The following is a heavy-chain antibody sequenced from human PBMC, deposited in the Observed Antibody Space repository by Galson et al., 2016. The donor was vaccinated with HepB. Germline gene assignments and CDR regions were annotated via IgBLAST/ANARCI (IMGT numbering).Heavy chain of an antibody. D-gene: IGHD2-21*01. V-gene: IGHV1-18*01. CDR3: ARGRIAVGGREAY. Sequence: SVNVSCTASGYTFSNFGMSWVRQAPGQGLEWISWISANNGDAYYAWTFQGRVTMTTDNSTATAYLEVTSLKSDDTAVYFCARGRIAVGGREAYWGQGTLVTVSP. CDR1: GYTFSNFG. J-gene: IGHJ4*02. CDR2: ISANNGDA.